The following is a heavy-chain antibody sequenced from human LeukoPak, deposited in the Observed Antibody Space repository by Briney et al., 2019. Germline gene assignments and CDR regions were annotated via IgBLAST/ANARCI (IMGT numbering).Heavy chain of an antibody. J-gene: IGHJ3*02. CDR3: ARVRITMVRGVIISNAFDI. Sequence: ASVKVSCKASGYTFTGYYMHWVRQAPGQGLEWMGWINPHSGGTMYAQKFQGRVTMTRDTSISTAYMELSRLTSDDTAVYYCARVRITMVRGVIISNAFDIWGQGTMVTVSS. D-gene: IGHD3-10*01. CDR1: GYTFTGYY. CDR2: INPHSGGT. V-gene: IGHV1-2*02.